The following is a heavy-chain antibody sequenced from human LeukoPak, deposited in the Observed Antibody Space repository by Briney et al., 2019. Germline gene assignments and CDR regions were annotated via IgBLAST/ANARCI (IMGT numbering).Heavy chain of an antibody. CDR1: GCTFSSYA. CDR2: ISGSGSST. J-gene: IGHJ4*02. CDR3: AKGFNWNDGMGY. D-gene: IGHD1-1*01. V-gene: IGHV3-23*01. Sequence: GGSLTLSCAASGCTFSSYAVSWVRQAPGKGLEWVSTISGSGSSTYYADSVKGRFTISRDNSKNTLYLQMNSLRAEDTAVYYCAKGFNWNDGMGYWGQGTLVTVSS.